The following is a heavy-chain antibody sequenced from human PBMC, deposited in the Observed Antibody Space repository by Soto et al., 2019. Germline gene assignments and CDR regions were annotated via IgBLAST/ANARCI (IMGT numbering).Heavy chain of an antibody. J-gene: IGHJ3*02. CDR1: EFTLSNYE. V-gene: IGHV3-48*03. CDR2: IGRRGSPI. Sequence: EAQLVESGGGLVQPGGSLRLSCAAFEFTLSNYEMDWVRQAPGTGLEWVSQIGRRGSPIYYADSVKGRFTISRHNAKNSVILQMNSLRPEDTAVYYCARVYDNYLIDAFDIWGQGTMVSVSS. CDR3: ARVYDNYLIDAFDI. D-gene: IGHD4-17*01.